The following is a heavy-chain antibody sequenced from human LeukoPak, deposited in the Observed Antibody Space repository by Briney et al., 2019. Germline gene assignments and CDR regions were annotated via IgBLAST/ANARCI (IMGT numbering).Heavy chain of an antibody. V-gene: IGHV3-11*04. D-gene: IGHD5-18*01. CDR3: ARVHRGYSYGRLDY. Sequence: GGSLRLSCAASGFTFSDYYMNWVRQAPGKGLEWVSYISSSDNTIHYADSVKGRFTISRDNAKNSLYLEMNSLRDEDTAVYYCARVHRGYSYGRLDYWGQGTLVTVSS. J-gene: IGHJ4*02. CDR2: ISSSDNTI. CDR1: GFTFSDYY.